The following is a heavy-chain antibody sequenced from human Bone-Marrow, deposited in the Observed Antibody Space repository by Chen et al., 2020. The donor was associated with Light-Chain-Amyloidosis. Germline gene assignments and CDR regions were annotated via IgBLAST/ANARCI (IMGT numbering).Heavy chain of an antibody. D-gene: IGHD6-19*01. Sequence: EVQLVESGGGLDKPGGSLGRSCADSGFTFSSYSMNCVRQAPGKGLEWVSSISSSSSYIYYADSVKGRFTISRDNAKNSLYLQMNSLRAEDTAVYYCARRGAVAGIIDYWGQGTLFTVSS. CDR1: GFTFSSYS. CDR2: ISSSSSYI. V-gene: IGHV3-21*01. J-gene: IGHJ4*02. CDR3: ARRGAVAGIIDY.